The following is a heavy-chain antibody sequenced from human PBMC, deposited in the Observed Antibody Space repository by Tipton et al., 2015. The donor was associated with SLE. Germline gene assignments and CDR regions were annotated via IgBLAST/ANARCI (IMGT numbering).Heavy chain of an antibody. CDR1: GFTFSAFR. J-gene: IGHJ4*02. V-gene: IGHV3-48*04. D-gene: IGHD3-10*01. CDR3: AKDDDHGSGSFDY. CDR2: ISGNSGTI. Sequence: TLSLTCAASGFTFSAFRMNWVRQAPGKGLEWLSYISGNSGTIYYADSVEGRFTISRDNAKNSLYLQMNSLRAEDTAVYYCAKDDDHGSGSFDYWGQGTLVTVSS.